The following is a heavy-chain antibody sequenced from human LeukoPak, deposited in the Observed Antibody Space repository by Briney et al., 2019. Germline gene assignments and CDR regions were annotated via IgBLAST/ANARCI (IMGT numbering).Heavy chain of an antibody. CDR3: LVVPAASLYYYGMDV. D-gene: IGHD2-2*01. CDR1: GFTFSSYG. J-gene: IGHJ6*02. CDR2: ISVSGGST. V-gene: IGHV3-23*01. Sequence: GGSLRLSCAASGFTFSSYGMSWVRQAPGKGLEWVSGISVSGGSTYYADSVKGRFTISRDSSKNTLYLQMNSLRAEDTAVYYCLVVPAASLYYYGMDVWGQGTTVTVSS.